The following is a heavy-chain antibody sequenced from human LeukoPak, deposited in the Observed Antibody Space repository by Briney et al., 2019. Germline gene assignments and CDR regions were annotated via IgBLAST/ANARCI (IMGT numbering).Heavy chain of an antibody. CDR2: IYHSGST. V-gene: IGHV4-38-2*01. Sequence: SETLSLTCAVSGYSISSGYYGGWIRQHPGKGLEWIGSIYHSGSTYYNPSLKRRVTISVDTSKNQFSLKLSSVTAADTAVYYCARGGYYYDSSGYCSFDYWGQGTLVTVSS. CDR1: GYSISSGYY. CDR3: ARGGYYYDSSGYCSFDY. J-gene: IGHJ4*02. D-gene: IGHD3-22*01.